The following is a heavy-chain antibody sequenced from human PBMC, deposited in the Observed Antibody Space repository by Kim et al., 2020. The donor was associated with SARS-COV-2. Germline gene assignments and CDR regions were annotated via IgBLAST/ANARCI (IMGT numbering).Heavy chain of an antibody. D-gene: IGHD1-26*01. V-gene: IGHV3-74*01. CDR3: ARGYQGFDH. J-gene: IGHJ4*02. Sequence: GCGSKDADSVKGRFTISRHNAGNTLYLQMDSLTSEDTALYYCARGYQGFDHWGQGTPVAVSS. CDR2: GCGS.